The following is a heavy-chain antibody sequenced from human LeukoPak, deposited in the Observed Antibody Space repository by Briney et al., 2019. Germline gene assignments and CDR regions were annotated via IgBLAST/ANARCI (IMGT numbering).Heavy chain of an antibody. V-gene: IGHV1-8*01. CDR2: MNPNSGNT. J-gene: IGHJ4*02. Sequence: GASVKVSCKASGYTFTSYDINWVRQATGQGLEWMGWMNPNSGNTGYAQKFQGRVTMTRNTSISTAYMELSSLRSEGTAVYYCARGPFLNYYDSGPARQYWGQGTLVTVSS. D-gene: IGHD3-22*01. CDR1: GYTFTSYD. CDR3: ARGPFLNYYDSGPARQY.